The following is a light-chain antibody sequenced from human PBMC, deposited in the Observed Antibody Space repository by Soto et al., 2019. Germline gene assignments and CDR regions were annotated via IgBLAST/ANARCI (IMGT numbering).Light chain of an antibody. CDR2: EDT. Sequence: QSLLTQPSSVSRSPGQSITISFATSDVGNFEHISWYQQHPGTGPKLIIYEDTRRPSGISDRFSGSRSRNTASLTISGLQAEDEADYYCSSYTWRPTLYAFAAGTKVTVL. CDR1: TSDVGNFEH. V-gene: IGLV2-23*01. J-gene: IGLJ1*01. CDR3: SSYTWRPTLYA.